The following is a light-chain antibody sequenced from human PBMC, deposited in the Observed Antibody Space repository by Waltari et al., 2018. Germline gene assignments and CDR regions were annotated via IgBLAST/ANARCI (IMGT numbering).Light chain of an antibody. V-gene: IGLV3-9*01. CDR3: QVWDGTTGV. CDR2: KDT. Sequence: SYELTQSLSMSVALGRTARITCGGNNIGDKTVHWYQQKPGKAPRLVIYKDTNRPSGIPGRFSGSNSGNTATLTISGVQVEDDGHYYCQVWDGTTGVFGTGTKVSVL. J-gene: IGLJ1*01. CDR1: NIGDKT.